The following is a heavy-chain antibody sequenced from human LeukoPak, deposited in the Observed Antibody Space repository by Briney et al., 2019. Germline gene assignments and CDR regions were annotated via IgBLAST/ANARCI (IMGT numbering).Heavy chain of an antibody. Sequence: GGSLGLSCAASGFTFSDYSMNWVRQAPGQGLEWISYIGIDSGNTNYADSVKGRFTISGDKAKNSLYLQMNSLRVEDTAVYYCARDYKYAFDNWGQGTLVTVSS. D-gene: IGHD5-24*01. J-gene: IGHJ4*02. CDR3: ARDYKYAFDN. V-gene: IGHV3-48*01. CDR2: IGIDSGNT. CDR1: GFTFSDYS.